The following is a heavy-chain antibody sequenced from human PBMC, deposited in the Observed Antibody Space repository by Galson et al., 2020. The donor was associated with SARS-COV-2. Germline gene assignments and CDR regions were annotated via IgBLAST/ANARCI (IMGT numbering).Heavy chain of an antibody. V-gene: IGHV3-23*01. CDR1: GFTFSSYA. CDR3: AKEGGYNYGFV. Sequence: GESLKISCAASGFTFSSYAMSWVRQAPGKGLEWVSGISGSGGSTYYADSVKGRFTISRDNSKNTLYLQMNSLRAEDTAVYYCAKEGGYNYGFVWGQGTLVTVSS. J-gene: IGHJ4*02. D-gene: IGHD5-18*01. CDR2: ISGSGGST.